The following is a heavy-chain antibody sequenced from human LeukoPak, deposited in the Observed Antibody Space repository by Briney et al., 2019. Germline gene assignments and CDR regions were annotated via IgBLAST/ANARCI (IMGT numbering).Heavy chain of an antibody. D-gene: IGHD3-10*01. V-gene: IGHV3-53*01. J-gene: IGHJ6*02. Sequence: QPGGSLRLSCAASEFTVSSNYMSWVRQAPGKGLEWVSVIYSGETTYYTDSVKGRFTISRDNAKNTLYLQMNSLRAEDTAVYYCARASGGYYTSGSHSKGMDVWGQGTTVTVSS. CDR3: ARASGGYYTSGSHSKGMDV. CDR1: EFTVSSNY. CDR2: IYSGETT.